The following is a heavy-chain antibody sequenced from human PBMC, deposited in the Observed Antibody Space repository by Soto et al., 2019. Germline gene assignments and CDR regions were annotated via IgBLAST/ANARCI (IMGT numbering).Heavy chain of an antibody. D-gene: IGHD6-25*01. CDR2: ISSNSAYI. Sequence: GGSLRLSCAASGFTFRSVTMNWVRQAPGKGLEWVSTISSNSAYIYYTDALRGRFTFSRDNAKSSLHLPMNSLRAEDTAVYYCTRDASRASGARGWCDPWDPGTLVTAAS. V-gene: IGHV3-21*01. J-gene: IGHJ5*02. CDR1: GFTFRSVT. CDR3: TRDASRASGARGWCDP.